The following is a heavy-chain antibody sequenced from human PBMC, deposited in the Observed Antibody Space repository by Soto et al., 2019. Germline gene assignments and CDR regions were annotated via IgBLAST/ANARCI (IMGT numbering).Heavy chain of an antibody. CDR3: TRLADCTNGVCYSGDY. D-gene: IGHD2-8*01. J-gene: IGHJ4*02. Sequence: PGESLKISCKGSVYSFTSYWIGWVRQMPGKGLEWMGIIYPGDSDTRYSPSFQGQVTISADKSISTAYLQWSSLKASDTAMYYCTRLADCTNGVCYSGDYWGQGTLVTVSS. CDR2: IYPGDSDT. CDR1: VYSFTSYW. V-gene: IGHV5-51*01.